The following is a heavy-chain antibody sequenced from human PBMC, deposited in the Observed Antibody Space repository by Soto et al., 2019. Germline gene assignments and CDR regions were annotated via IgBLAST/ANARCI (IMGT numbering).Heavy chain of an antibody. V-gene: IGHV3-23*01. D-gene: IGHD2-21*02. CDR3: AKGFIVVVTAIRPDDNFDV. Sequence: PGGSLRLSCAASVFTFNTYAMNWVRQAPGKGLEWVASISGSGGTINYADSVKGRFTTSRDTSKNTLYLQMNSLSAEDTAVYYCAKGFIVVVTAIRPDDNFDVWGQGTMVTVSS. CDR1: VFTFNTYA. J-gene: IGHJ3*01. CDR2: ISGSGGTI.